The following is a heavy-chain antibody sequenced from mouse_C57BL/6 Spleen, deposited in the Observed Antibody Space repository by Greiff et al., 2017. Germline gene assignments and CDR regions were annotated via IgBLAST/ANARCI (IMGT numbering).Heavy chain of an antibody. CDR1: GYTFTSYW. V-gene: IGHV1-69*01. CDR2: IDPSDSYT. Sequence: VQLQQPGAELVMPGASVKLSCKASGYTFTSYWMHWVKQRPGQGLEWIGEIDPSDSYTNYNQKFKGKSTLTVDKSSSTAYMQLSSLTSEDSAVYYCAVLHSDAMDYWGQGTSVTVSS. J-gene: IGHJ4*01. CDR3: AVLHSDAMDY.